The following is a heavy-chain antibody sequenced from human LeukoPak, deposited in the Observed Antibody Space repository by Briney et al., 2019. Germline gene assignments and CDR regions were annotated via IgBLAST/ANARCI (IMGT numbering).Heavy chain of an antibody. V-gene: IGHV3-48*04. D-gene: IGHD5-12*01. CDR3: ARDRAVGWWLPRYYFDY. CDR1: GFTFSNFG. CDR2: ISSSSSTI. J-gene: IGHJ4*02. Sequence: PGGSLRLSCAASGFTFSNFGMNWVRQAPGKGLEWVSYISSSSSTIYYADSVKGRFTISRDNAKNSLYLQMNSLGAEDTAVYYCARDRAVGWWLPRYYFDYWGQGTLVTVSS.